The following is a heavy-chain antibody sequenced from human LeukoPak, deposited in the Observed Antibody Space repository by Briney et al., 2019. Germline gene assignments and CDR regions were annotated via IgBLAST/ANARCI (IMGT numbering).Heavy chain of an antibody. V-gene: IGHV1-8*01. J-gene: IGHJ4*02. Sequence: ASVKVSCKASGYTFTSYDINWVRQATGQGLEWMGWMNPNSGNTGYAQKFQGRVTMTRNTSISTAHMELSSLRSEDTAVYYCARILYYYGSGSPFGYWGQGTLVTVSS. D-gene: IGHD3-10*01. CDR1: GYTFTSYD. CDR2: MNPNSGNT. CDR3: ARILYYYGSGSPFGY.